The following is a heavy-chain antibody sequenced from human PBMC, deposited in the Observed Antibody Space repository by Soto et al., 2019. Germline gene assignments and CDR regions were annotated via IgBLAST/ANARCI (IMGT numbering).Heavy chain of an antibody. V-gene: IGHV3-23*01. CDR2: ISSTGGIT. CDR1: GFTFSDYA. Sequence: EVRLLESGGGLVQPGGSLRLSCVVSGFTFSDYAMTWVRQGPGKGLEWVSGISSTGGITFHAESVKGRFTISRDNSKNVLYLRMHSLRGDDTAVYYCAKEQDIVGVPPSVFEPPCIDFWGQGTTVTVSS. J-gene: IGHJ6*02. D-gene: IGHD2-2*01. CDR3: AKEQDIVGVPPSVFEPPCIDF.